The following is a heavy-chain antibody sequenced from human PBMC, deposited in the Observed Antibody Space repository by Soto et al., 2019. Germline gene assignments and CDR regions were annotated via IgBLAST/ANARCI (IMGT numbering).Heavy chain of an antibody. J-gene: IGHJ4*02. D-gene: IGHD6-13*01. CDR2: ISASAIT. V-gene: IGHV3-23*01. CDR3: TKMGTSSWYIDYFDY. CDR1: GISFRTYA. Sequence: DVQLLESGGGLVQPGGSLRLSCAASGISFRTYAMTWVRQAPGKGLEWVSVISASAITYYADSVKGRFTISRDISNNTLFLQMNSLRAEDTAVYYCTKMGTSSWYIDYFDYWGRGSLVTVSS.